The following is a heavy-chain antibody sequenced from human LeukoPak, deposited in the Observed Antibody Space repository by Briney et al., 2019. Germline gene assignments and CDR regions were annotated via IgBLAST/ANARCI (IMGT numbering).Heavy chain of an antibody. Sequence: PGGSLRLSCAASGFTFSSYAMSWVRQAPGKGLEWVSAICGSGGSTYYAASVKGRFTISRDNSKNTLYLQMNSLRAEDTAVYYCAREFGSGWLNYYHMDVWGKGTAVTVSS. J-gene: IGHJ6*03. D-gene: IGHD6-19*01. CDR2: ICGSGGST. V-gene: IGHV3-23*01. CDR3: AREFGSGWLNYYHMDV. CDR1: GFTFSSYA.